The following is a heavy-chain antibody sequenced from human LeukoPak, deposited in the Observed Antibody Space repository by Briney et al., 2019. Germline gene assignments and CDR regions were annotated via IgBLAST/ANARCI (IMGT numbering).Heavy chain of an antibody. D-gene: IGHD3-10*01. CDR1: GYTFTSYG. J-gene: IGHJ4*02. Sequence: ASVKVSCKASGYTFTSYGISWVRQAPGQGLEWMGWINPNSGGTNYAQKFQGRVTMTRDTSISTAYMELSRLRSDDTAVYYCARCLGSGSYYPPDYWGQGTLVTVSS. CDR3: ARCLGSGSYYPPDY. V-gene: IGHV1-2*02. CDR2: INPNSGGT.